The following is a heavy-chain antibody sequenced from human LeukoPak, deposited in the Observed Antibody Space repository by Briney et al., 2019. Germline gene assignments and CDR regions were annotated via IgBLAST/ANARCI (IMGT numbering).Heavy chain of an antibody. V-gene: IGHV4-59*12. CDR2: IYYSGST. CDR1: GGSISSYY. CDR3: ARGRRYYGSGSSNWFDP. J-gene: IGHJ5*02. Sequence: SETLSLTCTVPGGSISSYYWSWIRQPPGKGLEWIGYIYYSGSTNYNPSLKSRVTISVDTSKNQFSLKLSSVTAADTAVYYCARGRRYYGSGSSNWFDPWGQGTLVTVSS. D-gene: IGHD3-10*01.